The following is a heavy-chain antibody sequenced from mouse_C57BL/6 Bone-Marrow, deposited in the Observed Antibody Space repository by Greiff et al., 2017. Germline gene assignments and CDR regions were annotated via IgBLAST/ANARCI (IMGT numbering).Heavy chain of an antibody. D-gene: IGHD2-3*01. CDR1: GFTFSDYG. CDR2: ISSGSSTI. V-gene: IGHV5-17*01. CDR3: ARGWLLPPYYFDY. Sequence: DVQLVESGGGLVKPGGSLKLSCAASGFTFSDYGMHWVRQAPEKGLEWVAYISSGSSTIYYADTVKGRFTISRDNAKNTLFLQMTSLRSEDTAMYYCARGWLLPPYYFDYWGQGTTLTVSS. J-gene: IGHJ2*01.